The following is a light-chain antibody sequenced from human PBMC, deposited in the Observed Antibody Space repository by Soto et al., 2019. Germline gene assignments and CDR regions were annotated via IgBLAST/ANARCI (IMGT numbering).Light chain of an antibody. V-gene: IGKV1-33*01. J-gene: IGKJ5*01. CDR3: QQYDNLPIT. Sequence: DIQMTQSPSSLSASVGDRVTITCRASQRISSYLNWYQQKPGKAPNLLINVASTLQSGVPSRFSVSGSGTDFTFTISSLQPEDIATYYCQQYDNLPITFGQGTRLEIK. CDR2: VAS. CDR1: QRISSY.